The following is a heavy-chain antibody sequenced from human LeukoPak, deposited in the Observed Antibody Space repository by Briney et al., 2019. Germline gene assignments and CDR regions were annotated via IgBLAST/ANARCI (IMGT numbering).Heavy chain of an antibody. V-gene: IGHV3-53*01. J-gene: IGHJ4*02. CDR1: GFTVSSNY. CDR2: IYSGGST. CDR3: ARAYDSSGYPD. D-gene: IGHD3-22*01. Sequence: GGSLRLSCAASGFTVSSNYMSWVRRAPGKGLEWVSVIYSGGSTYYADSVKGRFTISRDNSKNTLYLQMNSLRAEDTAVYYCARAYDSSGYPDWGQGTLVTVSS.